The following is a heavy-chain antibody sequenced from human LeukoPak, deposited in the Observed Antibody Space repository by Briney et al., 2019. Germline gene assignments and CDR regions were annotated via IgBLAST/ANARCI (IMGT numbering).Heavy chain of an antibody. D-gene: IGHD1-26*01. J-gene: IGHJ4*02. CDR2: MNPKTGRT. CDR3: VTGVPWD. Sequence: GASVKVSCKASGNTFTTYDFNWVRQAPGQGFEWMGWMNPKTGRTGFALKFRGRFTMTRNISISTAYLEVTNLRFEDTALYYCVTGVPWDWGQGSLIIVSS. V-gene: IGHV1-8*01. CDR1: GNTFTTYD.